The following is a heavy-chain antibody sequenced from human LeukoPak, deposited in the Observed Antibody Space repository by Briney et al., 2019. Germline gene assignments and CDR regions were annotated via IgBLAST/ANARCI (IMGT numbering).Heavy chain of an antibody. V-gene: IGHV3-74*01. CDR3: AREHYDFWSGYSKSNDY. J-gene: IGHJ4*02. CDR1: GFTFSSYW. Sequence: PGGSLRLSCAASGFTFSSYWMHWVRQAPGKGLVWVSRINSVGSSTSYADSVKGRFTISRDNAKNTLYLQMNSLRADDTAVYYCAREHYDFWSGYSKSNDYWGQGTLVTVSS. D-gene: IGHD3-3*01. CDR2: INSVGSST.